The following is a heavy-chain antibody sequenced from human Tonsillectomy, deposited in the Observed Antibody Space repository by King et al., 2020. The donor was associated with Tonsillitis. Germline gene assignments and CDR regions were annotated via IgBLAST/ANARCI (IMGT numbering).Heavy chain of an antibody. Sequence: VQLVESGGGLVQPGGSLRLSCAASGFTFSSYAMTWVRQAPGKGLEWVSAISGSGGSTYYADSVKGRFTISRDNSKNTLYLQMNSLRAEDTAVNYCAKCDPSWYDRGTFYYHTMDGWDQDTTIT. CDR1: GFTFSSYA. CDR2: ISGSGGST. D-gene: IGHD1-14*01. V-gene: IGHV3-23*04. J-gene: IGHJ6*02. CDR3: AKCDPSWYDRGTFYYHTMDG.